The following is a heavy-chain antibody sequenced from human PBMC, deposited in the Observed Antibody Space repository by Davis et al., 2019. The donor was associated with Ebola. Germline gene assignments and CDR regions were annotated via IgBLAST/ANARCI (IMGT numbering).Heavy chain of an antibody. Sequence: ASVKVSCKAFGYSIIPYGFTWVRQAPGQGLEWMGWISGHNGATKYAQKFQGRVTMTTDTSTSTAYMELRSLRTDDTAVYFCARATTVTTNYWYFDLWGRGTRVTVSS. CDR2: ISGHNGAT. J-gene: IGHJ2*01. CDR3: ARATTVTTNYWYFDL. V-gene: IGHV1-18*01. CDR1: GYSIIPYG. D-gene: IGHD4-17*01.